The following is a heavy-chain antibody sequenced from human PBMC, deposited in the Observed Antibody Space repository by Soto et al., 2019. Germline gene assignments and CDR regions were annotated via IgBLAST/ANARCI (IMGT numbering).Heavy chain of an antibody. CDR1: GFTFSSYG. J-gene: IGHJ6*02. CDR3: AKWLVPSSHGMDV. Sequence: PGGSLRLSCAASGFTFSSYGMHWVRQAPGKGLEWVAVISYDGSNKYYADSVKGRFTISRDNSKNTLYLQMNSLRAEDTAAYYCAKWLVPSSHGMDVWGQGTTVTVSS. CDR2: ISYDGSNK. V-gene: IGHV3-30*18. D-gene: IGHD6-19*01.